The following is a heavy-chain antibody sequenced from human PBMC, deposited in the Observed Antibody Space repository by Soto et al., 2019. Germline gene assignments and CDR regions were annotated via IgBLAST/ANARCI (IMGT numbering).Heavy chain of an antibody. CDR2: IYYSGST. CDR3: ARVGWVGAWGWNWDY. V-gene: IGHV4-31*03. CDR1: GGSISSGGYY. Sequence: QVQLQESGPGLVKPSQTLSLTCTVSGGSISSGGYYWSWIRQHPGKGLEWIGYIYYSGSTYYNPSLKSRVTISVDTSKNQFSLKLSSVTAADTAVYSCARVGWVGAWGWNWDYWGQGTLVTVSS. D-gene: IGHD1-26*01. J-gene: IGHJ4*02.